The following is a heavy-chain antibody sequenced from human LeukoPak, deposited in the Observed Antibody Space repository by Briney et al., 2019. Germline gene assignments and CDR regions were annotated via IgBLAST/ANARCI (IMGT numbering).Heavy chain of an antibody. CDR2: ISSSGSTI. V-gene: IGHV3-48*03. CDR1: GFTFSSYE. Sequence: GGSLRLSCAASGFTFSSYEMNWVRQAPGKGLEWVSYISSSGSTIYYADSMKGRLTISRDNAKNSLYLQMNSLRAEDTAVYYCAREGAAARASYYYYYMDVWGKGTTVTVSS. J-gene: IGHJ6*03. D-gene: IGHD6-13*01. CDR3: AREGAAARASYYYYYMDV.